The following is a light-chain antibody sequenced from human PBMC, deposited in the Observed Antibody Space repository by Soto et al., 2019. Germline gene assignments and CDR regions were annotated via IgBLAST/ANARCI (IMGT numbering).Light chain of an antibody. CDR1: SSDVGGYNY. V-gene: IGLV2-14*01. Sequence: QSVLTQPASVSGSPGQSITISCTGTSSDVGGYNYVSWYQHHPGKAPKLMIYEVSNRPSWVSNRFSGSKSGNTASLTISGLQAEDEADYYCSSYTGSSTPVFGGGTKLTVL. CDR2: EVS. CDR3: SSYTGSSTPV. J-gene: IGLJ3*02.